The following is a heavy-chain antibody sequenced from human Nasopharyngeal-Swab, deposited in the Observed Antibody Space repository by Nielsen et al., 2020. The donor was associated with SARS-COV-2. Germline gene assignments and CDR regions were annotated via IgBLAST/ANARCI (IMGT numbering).Heavy chain of an antibody. V-gene: IGHV3-30*03. J-gene: IGHJ4*02. CDR2: IAHDVSNE. D-gene: IGHD3/OR15-3a*01. CDR3: ARGRTGLAFDY. Sequence: WIRQPPGKGLEWVAFIAHDVSNEYYGDSVKGRFTISRDNSKNTLYLQMNSLRAEDTAVYYCARGRTGLAFDYWGQGTLVTVSS.